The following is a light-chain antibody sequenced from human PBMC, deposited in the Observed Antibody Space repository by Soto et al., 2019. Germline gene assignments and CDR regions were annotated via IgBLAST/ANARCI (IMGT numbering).Light chain of an antibody. CDR1: QSVSSYY. CDR2: AAS. J-gene: IGKJ1*01. Sequence: EIVMTRSPATLSVSPGERVTLSCRASQSVSSYYLAWYQQKPGQAPRLLIYAASSRATGIPDRFSGGGSGTDFTLTISRLEPEDFAVYYCQQCGSSPWTFGQGTKVDI. V-gene: IGKV3-20*01. CDR3: QQCGSSPWT.